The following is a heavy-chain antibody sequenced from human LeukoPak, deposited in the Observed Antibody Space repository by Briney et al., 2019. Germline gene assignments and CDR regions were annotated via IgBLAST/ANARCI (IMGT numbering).Heavy chain of an antibody. D-gene: IGHD2-21*02. CDR3: ARTRGYCGGDSPRCLAY. V-gene: IGHV4-39*07. Sequence: PSETLSLTCTVSGDSISSGTFYWGWIRQPPGKGLEWIGSIYYSGGTYYNPSLNSRDTISVDMSKNQFSLKLRSVTAADTAVYYCARTRGYCGGDSPRCLAYWGQGTLVTVSA. CDR1: GDSISSGTFY. CDR2: IYYSGGT. J-gene: IGHJ4*02.